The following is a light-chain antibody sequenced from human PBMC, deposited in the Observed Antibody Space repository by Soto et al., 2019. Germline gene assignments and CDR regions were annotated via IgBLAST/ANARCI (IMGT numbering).Light chain of an antibody. CDR3: HQTYSTPYT. V-gene: IGKV1-39*01. J-gene: IGKJ2*01. Sequence: IQMTQSPSSLSASVGDRVTITCRASQSMSNYLNWYQQKPGKAPKLLIYAASSLQSGVPSRFSGSGSGTDFTLTISSLQTEDFATYFCHQTYSTPYTFGQGTKLEIK. CDR1: QSMSNY. CDR2: AAS.